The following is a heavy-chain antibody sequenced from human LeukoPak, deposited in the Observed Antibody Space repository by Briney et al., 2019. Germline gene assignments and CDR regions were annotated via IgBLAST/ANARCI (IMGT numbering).Heavy chain of an antibody. CDR3: TRRLEGEPTAIVNAFDI. D-gene: IGHD2-2*01. CDR2: IIPIFGAA. V-gene: IGHV1-69*05. CDR1: GGTFSSYD. J-gene: IGHJ3*02. Sequence: SVKVSCKASGGTFSSYDISWVRQAPGQGLEWMGGIIPIFGAANYAQKFQGRVTITTDESASTAYMELSSLRYEDTAVYYCTRRLEGEPTAIVNAFDIWGQGTMVTVSS.